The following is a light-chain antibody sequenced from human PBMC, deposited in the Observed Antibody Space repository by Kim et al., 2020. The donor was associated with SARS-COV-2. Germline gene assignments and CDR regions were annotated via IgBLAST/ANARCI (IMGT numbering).Light chain of an antibody. CDR2: DAS. Sequence: SPGERAPLSCRASHSIGNALAWYQQKPGQTPRLLIHDASNGATDIPARFSGSGSGTDFTLTISSLEPEDFAVYFCQQRSSWPPTFGQGTRLEIK. J-gene: IGKJ5*01. CDR1: HSIGNA. V-gene: IGKV3-11*01. CDR3: QQRSSWPPT.